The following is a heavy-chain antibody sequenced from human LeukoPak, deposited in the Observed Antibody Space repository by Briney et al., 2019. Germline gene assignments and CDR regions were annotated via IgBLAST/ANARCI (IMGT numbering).Heavy chain of an antibody. Sequence: QPGGSLRLSCAASAFAFRTYGMHWVRQAPGKGLEWVAFIRYDGINKYYADSVKGRFTISRDNSKNTLYLEMNCLRGADTAVYYCAKDKQLLWWYFDYWGQGTLVTVSS. D-gene: IGHD2-2*01. CDR3: AKDKQLLWWYFDY. CDR2: IRYDGINK. J-gene: IGHJ4*02. CDR1: AFAFRTYG. V-gene: IGHV3-30*02.